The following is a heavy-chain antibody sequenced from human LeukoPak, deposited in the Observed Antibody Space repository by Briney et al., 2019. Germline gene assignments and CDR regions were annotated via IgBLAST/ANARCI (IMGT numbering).Heavy chain of an antibody. CDR2: ISYDGSNK. Sequence: PGGSLRLSCAPSGFTFSRYGMHWVRQAPGKGLECVTVISYDGSNKYYADYVKGRLTNSRDKSKNTLYLQMNRLRAEDTAVYYCAKAGGRRSWYGFDYWGQGTLVTVSS. V-gene: IGHV3-30*18. D-gene: IGHD6-13*01. J-gene: IGHJ4*02. CDR1: GFTFSRYG. CDR3: AKAGGRRSWYGFDY.